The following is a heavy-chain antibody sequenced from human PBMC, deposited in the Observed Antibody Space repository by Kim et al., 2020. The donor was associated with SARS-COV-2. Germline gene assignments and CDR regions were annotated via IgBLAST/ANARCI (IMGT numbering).Heavy chain of an antibody. CDR2: ISSSSSYI. D-gene: IGHD3-10*01. J-gene: IGHJ5*02. CDR1: GFTFSSYS. V-gene: IGHV3-21*01. CDR3: ARDDSEYGSGSYRLNWFDP. Sequence: GGSLRLSCAASGFTFSSYSMNWVRQAPGKGLEWVSSISSSSSYIYYADSVKGRFTISRDNAKNSLYLQMNSLRAEDTAVYYCARDDSEYGSGSYRLNWFDPWGQGTLVTVSS.